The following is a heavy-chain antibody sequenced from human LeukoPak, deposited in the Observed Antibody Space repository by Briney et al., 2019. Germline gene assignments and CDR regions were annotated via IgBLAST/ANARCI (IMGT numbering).Heavy chain of an antibody. D-gene: IGHD5-18*01. V-gene: IGHV3-30*01. CDR2: ISHDGSDI. CDR3: PRIGVGFSYGNGFDY. Sequence: GGSLRLSCAASGFTFGHYSMPWVRQAPAKGLEWVAVISHDGSDIYYADSVKGRFTISRDNSKNMLYLQVDSLRPEDTAVYYCPRIGVGFSYGNGFDYWGQGTLVTVSS. J-gene: IGHJ4*02. CDR1: GFTFGHYS.